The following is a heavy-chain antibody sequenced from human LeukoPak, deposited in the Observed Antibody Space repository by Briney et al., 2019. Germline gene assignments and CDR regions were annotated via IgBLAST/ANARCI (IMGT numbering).Heavy chain of an antibody. CDR2: IKQDGSEK. Sequence: GGSLRLSCAASGFTFSSYWMSWVRQAPGKGLEWVANIKQDGSEKYYVDSVKGRFTISRDNAKNSLYLQVNSLRAEDTAVYYCAKDLEYYYDSSGYYQGNYFDYWGQGTLVTVSS. J-gene: IGHJ4*02. CDR3: AKDLEYYYDSSGYYQGNYFDY. V-gene: IGHV3-7*03. CDR1: GFTFSSYW. D-gene: IGHD3-22*01.